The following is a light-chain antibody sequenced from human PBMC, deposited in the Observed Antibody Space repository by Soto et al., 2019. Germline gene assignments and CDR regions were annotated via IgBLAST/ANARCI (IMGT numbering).Light chain of an antibody. J-gene: IGKJ4*01. CDR3: QRLSHA. V-gene: IGKV1-9*01. CDR1: QGISNY. Sequence: DIPLTQSPSSLSASVGDRVTITCRASQGISNYVAWYQQKPGKAPKLLIYAASTLQSGVPSRFSGSGSGTDFTLTISSLQPEDFATYYCQRLSHAFGGGTKVEIK. CDR2: AAS.